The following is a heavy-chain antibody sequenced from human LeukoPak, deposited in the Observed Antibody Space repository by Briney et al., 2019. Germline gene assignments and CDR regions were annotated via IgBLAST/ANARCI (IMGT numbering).Heavy chain of an antibody. J-gene: IGHJ5*02. CDR2: IYYSGST. Sequence: SETLSLTCTVSGGSISSYYWSWIRQPPGKGLEWIGYIYYSGSTNYNPSLKSRVTISVDTSKNQFSLKLSSVTAADTAVYYCARHWVVVVPAAITWFDPWGQGTLVTVSS. V-gene: IGHV4-59*08. D-gene: IGHD2-2*01. CDR1: GGSISSYY. CDR3: ARHWVVVVPAAITWFDP.